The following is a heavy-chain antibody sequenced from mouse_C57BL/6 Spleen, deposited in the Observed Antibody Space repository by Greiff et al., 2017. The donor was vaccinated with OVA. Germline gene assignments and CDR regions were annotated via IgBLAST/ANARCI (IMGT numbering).Heavy chain of an antibody. CDR2: ISDGGSYT. Sequence: EVQRVESGGGLVKPGGSLKLSCAASGFTFSSYAMSWVRQTPEKRLEWVATISDGGSYTYYPDNVKGRFTISRDNAKNNLYLQMSHLKSEDTAMYYCARDSSGYVWFAYWGQGTLVTVSA. V-gene: IGHV5-4*01. CDR1: GFTFSSYA. D-gene: IGHD3-2*02. CDR3: ARDSSGYVWFAY. J-gene: IGHJ3*01.